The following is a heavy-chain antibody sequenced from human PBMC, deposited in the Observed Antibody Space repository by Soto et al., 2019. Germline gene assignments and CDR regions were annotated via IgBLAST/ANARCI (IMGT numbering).Heavy chain of an antibody. CDR3: AKGGVMDTAMANYFDY. D-gene: IGHD5-18*01. Sequence: PGGSLRLSCAASGFTFSSYAMSWVRQAPGKGLEWVSAISGSGGSTYYADSVKGRFTISRDNSKNTLYLQMNSLRAEDTAVYYCAKGGVMDTAMANYFDYWGQGTLVTVSS. V-gene: IGHV3-23*01. J-gene: IGHJ4*02. CDR1: GFTFSSYA. CDR2: ISGSGGST.